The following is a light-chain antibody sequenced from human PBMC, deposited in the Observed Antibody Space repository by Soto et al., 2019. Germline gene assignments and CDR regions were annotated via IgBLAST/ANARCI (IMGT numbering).Light chain of an antibody. CDR1: QSVSSSY. CDR3: QQYGSSPGT. CDR2: GAS. V-gene: IGKV3-20*01. Sequence: EIVLTQSPGTLSLSPGERATLSCRASQSVSSSYLAWYQRKPGQAPRLLIYGASSRATGIPYRFSGSGSGTDFTLTISRLEPEDFAVYYCQQYGSSPGTFGQGTKVEIK. J-gene: IGKJ1*01.